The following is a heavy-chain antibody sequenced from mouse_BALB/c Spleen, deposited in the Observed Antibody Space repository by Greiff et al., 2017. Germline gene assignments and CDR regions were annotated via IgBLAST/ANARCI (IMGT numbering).Heavy chain of an antibody. CDR2: IWSGGST. D-gene: IGHD2-1*01. CDR3: ARNFMVTTPIYAMDY. J-gene: IGHJ4*01. CDR1: GFSLTSYG. V-gene: IGHV2-4-1*01. Sequence: VMLVESGPGLVQPSQSLSITCTVSGFSLTSYGVHWVRQSPGKGLEWLGVIWSGGSTDYNAAFISRLSISKDNSKSQVFFKMNSLQADDTAIYYCARNFMVTTPIYAMDYWGQGTSVTVSS.